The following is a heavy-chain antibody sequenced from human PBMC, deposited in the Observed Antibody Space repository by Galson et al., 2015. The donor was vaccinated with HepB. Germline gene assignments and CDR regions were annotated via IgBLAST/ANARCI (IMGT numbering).Heavy chain of an antibody. J-gene: IGHJ6*02. D-gene: IGHD6-19*01. CDR1: GFTFSSYS. V-gene: IGHV3-48*04. CDR2: ISSSSSTI. Sequence: SLRLSCAASGFTFSSYSMNWVRQAPGKGLEWVSYISSSSSTIYYADSVKGRFTISRDNAKNSLYLQMNSLRAEDTAVYYCARDRGLYSSGWYPYPNRYYYYGMDVWGQGTTVTVSS. CDR3: ARDRGLYSSGWYPYPNRYYYYGMDV.